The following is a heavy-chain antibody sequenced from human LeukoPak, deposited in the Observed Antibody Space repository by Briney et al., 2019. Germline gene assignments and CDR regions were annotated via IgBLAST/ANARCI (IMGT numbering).Heavy chain of an antibody. CDR1: GFTFSSYW. CDR2: IKQDGSEK. CDR3: ARDRYYDSSGYYWD. V-gene: IGHV3-7*01. D-gene: IGHD3-22*01. J-gene: IGHJ4*02. Sequence: GGSLRLSCAASGFTFSSYWMSWVRQAPGKGLEWVANIKQDGSEKYYVDSVKGRFTISRDNAKNSLYLQMNSLRAEDTAVYYCARDRYYDSSGYYWDWGQGTLVTVSS.